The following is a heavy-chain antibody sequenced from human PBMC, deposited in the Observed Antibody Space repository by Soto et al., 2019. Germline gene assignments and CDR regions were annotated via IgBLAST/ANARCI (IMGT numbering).Heavy chain of an antibody. Sequence: PSETLCLPWAVGGGSFSGYYWSWIRQTPGKGREWIGEFSHSGSTTYNPSLKGRVTIAGDMSRNRFTLNLSFVTAADTAVYSCAGGGNSAHWLWGQGTMVTVSS. V-gene: IGHV4-59*08. J-gene: IGHJ3*01. CDR3: AGGGNSAHWL. CDR1: GGSFSGYY. D-gene: IGHD3-16*01. CDR2: FSHSGST.